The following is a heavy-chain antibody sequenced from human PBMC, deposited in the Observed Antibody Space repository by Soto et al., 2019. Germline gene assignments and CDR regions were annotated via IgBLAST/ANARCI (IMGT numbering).Heavy chain of an antibody. V-gene: IGHV4-30-4*01. D-gene: IGHD6-6*01. CDR1: GDSISSGNKY. J-gene: IGHJ6*02. CDR3: ARVPSPFDYYYALDV. Sequence: SETLSLTCTVSGDSISSGNKYWSWIRQAPGKGLEWIGYIFSSGTTYYNPSLKSRLTMSLDTSQNQFSLRLASVTDADSAVYYCARVPSPFDYYYALDVWSQGTTVTVSS. CDR2: IFSSGTT.